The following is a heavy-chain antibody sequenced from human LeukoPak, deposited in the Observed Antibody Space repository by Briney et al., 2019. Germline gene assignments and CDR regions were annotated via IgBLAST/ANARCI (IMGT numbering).Heavy chain of an antibody. CDR2: ISSSGSTI. CDR3: ARDTMGDGSYS. Sequence: LSLTCAVYGGSFSGYYWSWIRQAPGKGLEWVSYISSSGSTIYYADSVKGRFTISRDNAKNSLYLQMNSLRAEDTAVYYCARDTMGDGSYSWGQGTLVTVSS. CDR1: GGSFSGYY. D-gene: IGHD1-26*01. J-gene: IGHJ4*02. V-gene: IGHV3-11*04.